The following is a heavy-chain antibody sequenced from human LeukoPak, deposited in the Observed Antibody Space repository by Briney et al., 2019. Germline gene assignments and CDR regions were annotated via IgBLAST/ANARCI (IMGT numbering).Heavy chain of an antibody. Sequence: PSETLSLTCAVSGGSISTNNWWSWVRQPPGKGLEWIGEIYHTGSTNYSPSLRSRVIISVDTSKNQFSLKLSSVTAADTAVYYCARDKRDYGDYWFDPWGQGTLVTVSS. D-gene: IGHD4-17*01. J-gene: IGHJ5*02. V-gene: IGHV4-4*02. CDR3: ARDKRDYGDYWFDP. CDR2: IYHTGST. CDR1: GGSISTNNW.